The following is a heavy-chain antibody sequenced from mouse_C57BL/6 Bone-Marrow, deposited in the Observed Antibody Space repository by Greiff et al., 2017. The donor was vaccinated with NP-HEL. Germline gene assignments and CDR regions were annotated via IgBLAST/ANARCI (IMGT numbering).Heavy chain of an antibody. CDR2: IYPRDGST. V-gene: IGHV1-85*01. CDR1: GYTFTSYD. CDR3: ARRGIYYGSSWYFDV. J-gene: IGHJ1*03. Sequence: QVQLQQSGPELVKPGASVKLSCKASGYTFTSYDINWVKQRPGQGLEWIGWIYPRDGSTKCNEKFKGKATLTVDTSSSTAYMELHSLTSEDSAVYFCARRGIYYGSSWYFDVWGTGTTVTVSS. D-gene: IGHD1-1*01.